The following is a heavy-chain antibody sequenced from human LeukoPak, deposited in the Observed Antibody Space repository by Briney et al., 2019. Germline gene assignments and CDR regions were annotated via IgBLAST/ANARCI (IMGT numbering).Heavy chain of an antibody. Sequence: ASVKVSCKASGYTFTSCDINWVRQATGQGLEWMGWMNPNSGNTGYAQKFQGRVTMTRNTSISTAYMELSSLRSEDTAVYYCARFYYDSSGYYDYWGQGTLVTVSS. D-gene: IGHD3-22*01. J-gene: IGHJ4*02. CDR1: GYTFTSCD. CDR2: MNPNSGNT. V-gene: IGHV1-8*01. CDR3: ARFYYDSSGYYDY.